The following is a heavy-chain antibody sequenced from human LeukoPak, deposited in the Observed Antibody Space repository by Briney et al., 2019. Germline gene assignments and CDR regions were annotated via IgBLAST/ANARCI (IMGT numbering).Heavy chain of an antibody. Sequence: GGSLRLSCAASGFTFSDYYMSWIRQAPGKGLEWVSYISSSGSTIYYADSVKGRFTISRDNAKNSLYLQMNSLRAEDTAVYYCAKDNRYGSGSWFDYWGQGTLVTVSS. D-gene: IGHD3-10*01. CDR1: GFTFSDYY. V-gene: IGHV3-11*01. J-gene: IGHJ4*02. CDR3: AKDNRYGSGSWFDY. CDR2: ISSSGSTI.